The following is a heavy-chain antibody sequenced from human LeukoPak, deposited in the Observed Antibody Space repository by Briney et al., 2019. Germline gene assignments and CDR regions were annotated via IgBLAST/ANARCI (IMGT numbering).Heavy chain of an antibody. CDR3: ARDKPRGSYDGSIFDS. D-gene: IGHD3-16*01. V-gene: IGHV3-7*01. CDR1: GFTFW. J-gene: IGHJ4*02. Sequence: GGSLRLSCEVSGFTFWMSWVRQAPGKGLEWVAIISYDGGEIYYVDSVKGRFTLSRDNAKSSVYLQMNSLRAEDAAAYYCARDKPRGSYDGSIFDSWGQGTLVTVSS. CDR2: ISYDGGEI.